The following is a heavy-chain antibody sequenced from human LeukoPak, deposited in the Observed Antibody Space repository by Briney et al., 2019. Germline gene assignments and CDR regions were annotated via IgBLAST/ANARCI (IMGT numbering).Heavy chain of an antibody. Sequence: GGSLRLSCVVSGFTFSTYHMNWVRQVPGKGLEWVSSISITNSYIYYADSVAGRFTISRDNAKNSLYLQMNSLRAEDTAVYYCARRATTERGHSYGLDYWGQGTLVTVSS. D-gene: IGHD5-18*01. CDR1: GFTFSTYH. CDR2: ISITNSYI. CDR3: ARRATTERGHSYGLDY. J-gene: IGHJ4*02. V-gene: IGHV3-21*01.